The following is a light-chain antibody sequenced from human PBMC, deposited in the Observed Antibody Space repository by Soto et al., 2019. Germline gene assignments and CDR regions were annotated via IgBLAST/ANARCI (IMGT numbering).Light chain of an antibody. J-gene: IGKJ1*01. V-gene: IGKV4-1*01. Sequence: DIVMTQSPDSLAVSLGERATINCKSSQSVLSSSNNKNYLTWYQQKSGQPPRLLIYWASTRESGVPDRFSGSGSGADFTLTINSLQAEDVAVYYCQQYYSTPWTFGQGTKVEIK. CDR3: QQYYSTPWT. CDR1: QSVLSSSNNKNY. CDR2: WAS.